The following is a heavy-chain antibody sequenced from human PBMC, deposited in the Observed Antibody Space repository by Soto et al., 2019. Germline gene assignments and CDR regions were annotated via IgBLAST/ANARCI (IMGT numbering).Heavy chain of an antibody. CDR3: ARGATNYDFWRASYSRRYYMDV. J-gene: IGHJ6*03. D-gene: IGHD3-3*01. CDR1: GGSFSGYY. Sequence: QVLLQQGGAGLLKPSETLSLTCAVYGGSFSGYYWSWIRQPPGKGLEWIGEINHSGSTDYNPSVKSRVTISVDTSMNQFSLKLRSVTAADTAVYYCARGATNYDFWRASYSRRYYMDVWGKGTPVTV. CDR2: INHSGST. V-gene: IGHV4-34*01.